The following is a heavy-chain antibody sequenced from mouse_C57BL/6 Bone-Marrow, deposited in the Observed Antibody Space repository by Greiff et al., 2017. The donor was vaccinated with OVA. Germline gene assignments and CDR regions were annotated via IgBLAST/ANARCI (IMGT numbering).Heavy chain of an antibody. CDR3: ARGYYYGSRDYAMDY. D-gene: IGHD1-1*01. J-gene: IGHJ4*01. V-gene: IGHV5-4*03. CDR1: GFTFSSYA. CDR2: ISGGGSYT. Sequence: EVKLMESGGGLVKPGGSLKLSCAASGFTFSSYAMSWVRQTPEKRLEWVATISGGGSYTYYPDNVKGRFTISRGNAKNNLYLQMSHLKSEDTAMYYCARGYYYGSRDYAMDYWGQGTSVTVSS.